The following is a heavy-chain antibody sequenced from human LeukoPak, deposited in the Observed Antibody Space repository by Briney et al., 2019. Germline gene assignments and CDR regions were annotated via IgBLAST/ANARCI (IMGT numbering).Heavy chain of an antibody. CDR3: ARDPPPYGGNSGGTETIDY. Sequence: SETLSLTCAVSGYSISSGYNWGWIRQPPGKGLEWIGSIYHSGSTYYNPSLKSRVTISVDTSKNQFSLKLSSVTAADTAVYYCARDPPPYGGNSGGTETIDYWGQGTLVTVSS. J-gene: IGHJ4*02. CDR1: GYSISSGYN. D-gene: IGHD4-23*01. CDR2: IYHSGST. V-gene: IGHV4-38-2*02.